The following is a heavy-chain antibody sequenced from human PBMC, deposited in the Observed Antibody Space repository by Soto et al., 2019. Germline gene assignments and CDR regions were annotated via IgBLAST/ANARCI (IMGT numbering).Heavy chain of an antibody. CDR2: ISGSGGST. CDR1: VFTFSSYA. CDR3: AKAPTNYGSGSYYYY. J-gene: IGHJ4*02. V-gene: IGHV3-23*01. Sequence: PGGSLRLSCAASVFTFSSYAMSWVRQAPGKGLEWVSAISGSGGSTYYADSVKGRFTISRDNSKNTLYLQMNSLRAEDTAVYYCAKAPTNYGSGSYYYYWGQGTLVTVSS. D-gene: IGHD3-10*01.